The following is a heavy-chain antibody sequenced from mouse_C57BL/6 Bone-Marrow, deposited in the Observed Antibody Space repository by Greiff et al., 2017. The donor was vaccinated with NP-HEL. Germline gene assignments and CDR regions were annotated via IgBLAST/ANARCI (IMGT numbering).Heavy chain of an antibody. D-gene: IGHD2-1*01. J-gene: IGHJ4*01. CDR3: TYGNYYYAMDY. CDR2: ISPGNSDT. Sequence: EVQLQQSGTVLARPGASVKMSCKTSGYTFTSYWMHWVKQRPGQGLAWIGAISPGNSDTSYNQKFKGKAKLTAVTSASTAYMELSSLTNEDSAVYYCTYGNYYYAMDYWGQGTSVTVSS. V-gene: IGHV1-5*01. CDR1: GYTFTSYW.